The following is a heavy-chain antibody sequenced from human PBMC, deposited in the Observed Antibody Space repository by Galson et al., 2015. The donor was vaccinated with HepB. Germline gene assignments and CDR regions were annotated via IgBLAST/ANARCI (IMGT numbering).Heavy chain of an antibody. CDR2: CYYNGDT. V-gene: IGHV4-39*02. CDR3: ASLVGAAPGYY. D-gene: IGHD2-15*01. CDR1: GDSVSSGSYY. J-gene: IGHJ4*02. Sequence: TLSLTCTVSGDSVSSGSYYWGLIRHPPGKGLEWVGSCYYNGDTSYNPSLNSRVTMYVDTSKNHFSLKLSSVTAADTAVYYCASLVGAAPGYYWGQGTLVTVSA.